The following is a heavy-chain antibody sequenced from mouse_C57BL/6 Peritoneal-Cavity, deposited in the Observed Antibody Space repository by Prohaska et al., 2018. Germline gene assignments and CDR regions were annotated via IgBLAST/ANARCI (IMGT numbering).Heavy chain of an antibody. Sequence: EVKLEESGGGLVQPGGSMKLSCAASGFTFSDAWMDWVRQSPEKGLEWVAEIRNKANNLATYYAESVKVRFTISSDDSKSSVYLQMNSLRAEDTGIYYCTEGKGYFDYWGQGTTLTVSS. J-gene: IGHJ2*01. D-gene: IGHD2-1*01. CDR3: TEGKGYFDY. CDR1: GFTFSDAW. CDR2: IRNKANNLAT. V-gene: IGHV6-6*01.